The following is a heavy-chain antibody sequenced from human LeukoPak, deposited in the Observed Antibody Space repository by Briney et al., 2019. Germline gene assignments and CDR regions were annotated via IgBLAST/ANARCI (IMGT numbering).Heavy chain of an antibody. CDR3: ARDRTVN. D-gene: IGHD4-11*01. J-gene: IGHJ4*02. CDR2: ISWDGGST. V-gene: IGHV3-43D*03. Sequence: GGSLRLSCAASGFTFDDYAMHWVRQAPGKGLEWVSLISWDGGSTYYADSVKGRFTISRDNAKNSLYLQMNSLRAEDTAVYYCARDRTVNWGQGTLVTVSS. CDR1: GFTFDDYA.